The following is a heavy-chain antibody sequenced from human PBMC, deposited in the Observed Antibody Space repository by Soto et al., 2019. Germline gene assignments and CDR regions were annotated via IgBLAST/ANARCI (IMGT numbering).Heavy chain of an antibody. V-gene: IGHV4-4*07. CDR3: AKDRSTTRWFDP. J-gene: IGHJ5*02. D-gene: IGHD1-1*01. CDR2: VQMSGTT. Sequence: ETLSLTCAVSGASVRSYHWSWIRQAAGKGLEWIGRVQMSGTTNYNPSLKTRVTMSLDTSKNEVSLRMTSVTAADTAVYFCAKDRSTTRWFDPWGQGILVTVSS. CDR1: GASVRSYH.